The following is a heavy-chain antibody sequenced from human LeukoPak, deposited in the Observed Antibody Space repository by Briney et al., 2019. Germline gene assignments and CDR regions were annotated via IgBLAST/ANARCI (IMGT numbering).Heavy chain of an antibody. D-gene: IGHD6-19*01. CDR3: ARDPPAGTKVFDY. V-gene: IGHV3-21*01. J-gene: IGHJ4*02. CDR1: GFTFSSYS. CDR2: ISSSSSYI. Sequence: GGSLRLSCAASGFTFSSYSMNWVRQAPGKGLEWVSSISSSSSYIYYADSVKGRFTISRDNAKNSLYLQMNSLRAEDTAVYYCARDPPAGTKVFDYWGQGTPVTVSS.